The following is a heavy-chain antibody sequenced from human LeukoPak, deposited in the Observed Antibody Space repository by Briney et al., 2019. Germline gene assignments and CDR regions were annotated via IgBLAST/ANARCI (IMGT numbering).Heavy chain of an antibody. CDR1: GFTFSNYA. J-gene: IGHJ4*02. V-gene: IGHV3-23*01. CDR3: ANGTYDSTPFDS. D-gene: IGHD3-16*01. CDR2: INDGNDNT. Sequence: GGSLRLSCAASGFTFSNYAMTWVRQAPGKGLEWVSTINDGNDNTYSADSVKGRFTISRDNSKNTLYLQMNNLRSEDTAIYYCANGTYDSTPFDSWGQGTLVTVSS.